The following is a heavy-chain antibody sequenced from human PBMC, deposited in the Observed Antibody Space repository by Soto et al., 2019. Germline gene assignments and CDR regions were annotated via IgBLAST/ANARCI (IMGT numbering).Heavy chain of an antibody. CDR2: ISYTGRT. CDR1: GGSINSGAYY. CDR3: ARVSATGTRWIDP. J-gene: IGHJ5*02. Sequence: QVQLQESGPGLVKPSQTLSLTCSVPGGSINSGAYYWGWIRQHPGKGREWIGYISYTGRTYSNPSLQIRVTIALDMSESQFSLKLTSVTAGDTAVYFCARVSATGTRWIDPWGQGTLVTVSP. V-gene: IGHV4-31*03. D-gene: IGHD6-13*01.